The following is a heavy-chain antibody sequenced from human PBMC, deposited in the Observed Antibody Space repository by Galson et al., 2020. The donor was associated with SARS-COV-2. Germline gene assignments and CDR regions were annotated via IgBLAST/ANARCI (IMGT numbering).Heavy chain of an antibody. D-gene: IGHD4-4*01. CDR2: IYYSGST. Sequence: SETLSLTCAVSGGSISSGGYSWSWIRQPPGKGLAWLGYIYYSGSTYYNPSLKSRVTISVDTSKNQFSLKLSSVTAADTAVYYCARGAVTFSFDPWGQGTLVTVSS. V-gene: IGHV4-30-4*07. CDR1: GGSISSGGYS. CDR3: ARGAVTFSFDP. J-gene: IGHJ5*02.